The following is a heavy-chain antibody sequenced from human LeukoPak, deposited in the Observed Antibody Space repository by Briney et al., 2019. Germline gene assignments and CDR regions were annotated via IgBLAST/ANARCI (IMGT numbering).Heavy chain of an antibody. CDR1: GFTFSNYG. D-gene: IGHD3-10*01. CDR2: ISGSGGST. V-gene: IGHV3-23*01. CDR3: ARDGKNYYAPVDI. J-gene: IGHJ3*02. Sequence: PGGSLRLSCAASGFTFSNYGMSWVRQAPGKGLEWVSAISGSGGSTYYADSVKGRFTISRDNSKNTLYLQMNSLRAEDTAVYYCARDGKNYYAPVDIWGQGTMVTVSS.